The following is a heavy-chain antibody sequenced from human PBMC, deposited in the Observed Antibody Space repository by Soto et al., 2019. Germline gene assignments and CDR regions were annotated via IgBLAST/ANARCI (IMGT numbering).Heavy chain of an antibody. CDR2: IYYSGST. CDR1: GGSISSSSYY. J-gene: IGHJ4*02. CDR3: ARSSPHSGYYAPCDY. D-gene: IGHD3-22*01. V-gene: IGHV4-39*01. Sequence: SETMSRTCTVSGGSISSSSYYFAWIRQPPGKGLEWIGSIYYSGSTYYNPSLKSRVTISVDTSKNQFSLKLSSVTAADTAVYYCARSSPHSGYYAPCDYWGQGTLVTVS.